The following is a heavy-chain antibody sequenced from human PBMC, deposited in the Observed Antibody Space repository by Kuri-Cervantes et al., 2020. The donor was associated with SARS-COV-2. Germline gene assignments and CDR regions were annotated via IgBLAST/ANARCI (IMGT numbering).Heavy chain of an antibody. Sequence: GESLKISGAASGFTFSSYWMHWVRQAPGKGLEWVAVISYDGSNKYYADSVKGRFTISRDNSKNTLYLQMNSLRAEDTAVYYCARVNDVIAARLHDAFDIWGQGKMVTVSS. D-gene: IGHD6-6*01. V-gene: IGHV3-30-3*01. CDR3: ARVNDVIAARLHDAFDI. J-gene: IGHJ3*02. CDR2: ISYDGSNK. CDR1: GFTFSSYW.